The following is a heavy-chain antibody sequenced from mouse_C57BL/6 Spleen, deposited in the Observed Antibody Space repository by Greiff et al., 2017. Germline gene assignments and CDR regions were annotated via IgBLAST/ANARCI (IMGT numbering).Heavy chain of an antibody. J-gene: IGHJ2*01. Sequence: QVQLQQSGAELARPGASVKMSCKASGYTFTSYTMHWVKQRPGQGLEWIGYINPSSGYTKYNQKFKDKATLTADKSSSTAYMQLSSLTSEDSAVYYCARWKGNWDYFDYWGQGTTLTVSS. V-gene: IGHV1-4*01. CDR3: ARWKGNWDYFDY. D-gene: IGHD4-1*01. CDR2: INPSSGYT. CDR1: GYTFTSYT.